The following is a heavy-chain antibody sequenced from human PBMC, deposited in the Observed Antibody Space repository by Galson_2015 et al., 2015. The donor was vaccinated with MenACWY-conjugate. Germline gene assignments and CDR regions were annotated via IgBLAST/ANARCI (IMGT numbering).Heavy chain of an antibody. CDR1: GFTFSDYY. J-gene: IGHJ4*02. CDR3: ARVPDYDSSGYYDY. CDR2: ISSSSSYT. Sequence: SLRLSCAASGFTFSDYYMSWIRQAPGKGLEWVSYISSSSSYTNYADSVKGRFTISRDNAKNSLYLQMNSLRAEDTAVYYCARVPDYDSSGYYDYWGQGTLVTVSS. D-gene: IGHD3-22*01. V-gene: IGHV3-11*06.